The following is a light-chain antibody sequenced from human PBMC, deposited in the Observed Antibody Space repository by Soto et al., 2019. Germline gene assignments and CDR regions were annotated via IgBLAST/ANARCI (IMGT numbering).Light chain of an antibody. CDR3: SSYTTSSTLDV. Sequence: QSALTQPASVSGSPGQSITISCTGASSDVGGYNYVSWYQQHPGKAPKLMIYEISNWPSGVSNRFSGSKFGNTASLTISGLQAEDEADYYCSSYTTSSTLDVFGTGTKVTVL. CDR1: SSDVGGYNY. CDR2: EIS. V-gene: IGLV2-14*01. J-gene: IGLJ1*01.